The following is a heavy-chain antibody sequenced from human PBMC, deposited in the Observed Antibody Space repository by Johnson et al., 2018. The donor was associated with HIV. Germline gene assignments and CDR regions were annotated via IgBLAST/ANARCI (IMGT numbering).Heavy chain of an antibody. CDR2: IKSKIDGGTT. V-gene: IGHV3-15*01. J-gene: IGHJ3*02. CDR3: AKPRTTVTTIDAFDI. Sequence: VQLVESGGGLVKPGGSLRLSCAASGFTFSNAWMTWVRQAPGKGLEWVGRIKSKIDGGTTDYAAPVKGRFSISRDNSKNTLYLQMNSLRADDTAVYYCAKPRTTVTTIDAFDIWGQGTMVTVSS. CDR1: GFTFSNAW. D-gene: IGHD4-17*01.